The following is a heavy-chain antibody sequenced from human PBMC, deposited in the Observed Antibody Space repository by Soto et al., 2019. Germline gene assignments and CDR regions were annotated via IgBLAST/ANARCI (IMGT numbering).Heavy chain of an antibody. J-gene: IGHJ4*02. CDR3: ARHPLNGSYSQSDY. Sequence: EVQLVQSGAEVKKPGESLKISCKGSGYSFTSHWIDWVRQKPGKGLEWMGIIYAGDSNTKYSPSFQRQVTISVDKSISTAYLQWSSLKAKDTTIYYCARHPLNGSYSQSDYRGQRTLVTVSS. CDR2: IYAGDSNT. D-gene: IGHD1-26*01. V-gene: IGHV5-51*01. CDR1: GYSFTSHW.